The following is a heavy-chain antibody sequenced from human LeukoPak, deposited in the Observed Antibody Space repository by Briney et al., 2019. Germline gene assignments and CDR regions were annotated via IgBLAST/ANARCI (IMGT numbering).Heavy chain of an antibody. D-gene: IGHD3-3*01. CDR2: INPNSGGT. CDR3: ARGSRLGVVERDAFDI. J-gene: IGHJ3*02. CDR1: GYTFTGYY. V-gene: IGHV1-2*02. Sequence: ASVKVSCKASGYTFTGYYMHWVRQAPGQGLEWMGWINPNSGGTNYAQKFQGRVTMTTDTSTSTAYTELRSLRSDDTAVYYCARGSRLGVVERDAFDIWGRGTMVTVSS.